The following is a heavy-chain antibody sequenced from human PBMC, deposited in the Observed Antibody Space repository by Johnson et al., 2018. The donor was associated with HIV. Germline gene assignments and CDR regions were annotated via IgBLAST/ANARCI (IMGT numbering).Heavy chain of an antibody. J-gene: IGHJ3*02. D-gene: IGHD1-7*01. Sequence: VQLVESGGGVVRPGGSLRLSCAASGFTFDDYGLAWVRQAPGKGLEWVSGIHWNGAGTGYADSVKGRFTISRDNAKKSLYLQMNSLRAEDTALSYCARDHTPVTGTTYHDAVEIWGQGTMVTVSS. CDR1: GFTFDDYG. CDR3: ARDHTPVTGTTYHDAVEI. CDR2: IHWNGAGT. V-gene: IGHV3-20*04.